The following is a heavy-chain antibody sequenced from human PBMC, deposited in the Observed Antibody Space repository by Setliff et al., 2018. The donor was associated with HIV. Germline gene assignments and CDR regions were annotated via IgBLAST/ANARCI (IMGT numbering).Heavy chain of an antibody. Sequence: PSETLSLTCTVSGGSISSGSYYWSWIRQPAGKGLEWIGRIYTSGSTNYNPSLKSLKSRVTMSVDTSKNQFSLKLTSVTASDTAVYYCARAAAGNTGPFDLWGQGSPVTVSS. CDR3: ARAAAGNTGPFDL. D-gene: IGHD4-17*01. J-gene: IGHJ4*02. V-gene: IGHV4-61*02. CDR1: GGSISSGSYY. CDR2: IYTSGST.